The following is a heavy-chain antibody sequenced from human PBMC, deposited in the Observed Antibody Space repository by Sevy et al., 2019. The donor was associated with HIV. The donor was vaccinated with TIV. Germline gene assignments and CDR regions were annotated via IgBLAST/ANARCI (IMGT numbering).Heavy chain of an antibody. CDR3: AREAYYYDSREENWFDP. J-gene: IGHJ5*02. D-gene: IGHD3-22*01. CDR1: GFTFSTYS. Sequence: GGSLRLSCKASGFTFSTYSMHWVRQAPGKGLEWVSSISRTSTTTYYEDSARGRFTISRDNAKNLVYLQMNSLRDEDTAVYYCAREAYYYDSREENWFDPWGQGTLVTVSS. V-gene: IGHV3-48*02. CDR2: ISRTSTTT.